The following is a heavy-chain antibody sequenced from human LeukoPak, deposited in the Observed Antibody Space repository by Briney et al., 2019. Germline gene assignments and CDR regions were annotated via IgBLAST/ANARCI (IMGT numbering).Heavy chain of an antibody. Sequence: PGRSLRLSCAASGFTFISYAMSWVRQAPGKGLEWVSAISGSGGSTYYADSVKGRFTISGDNSKNTLYLQMNGLRAEDTAVYYCAKGVNIVVVTAFDYWGQGTLVTVSS. CDR2: ISGSGGST. V-gene: IGHV3-23*01. D-gene: IGHD2-21*02. CDR1: GFTFISYA. J-gene: IGHJ4*02. CDR3: AKGVNIVVVTAFDY.